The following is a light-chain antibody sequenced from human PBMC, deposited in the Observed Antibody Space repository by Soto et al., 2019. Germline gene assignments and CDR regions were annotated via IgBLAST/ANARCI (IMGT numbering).Light chain of an antibody. Sequence: QAVLTQPRSVSGSPGQSVTISCTGTSSDVGGYNYVSWYQQHPGKAPKLMIYDVSKRPSGVPDRFSGSKSGNTASLTISGFQAEDEADYSCCSYAVSYVVFGGGTKLTVL. CDR2: DVS. J-gene: IGLJ2*01. CDR3: CSYAVSYVV. CDR1: SSDVGGYNY. V-gene: IGLV2-11*01.